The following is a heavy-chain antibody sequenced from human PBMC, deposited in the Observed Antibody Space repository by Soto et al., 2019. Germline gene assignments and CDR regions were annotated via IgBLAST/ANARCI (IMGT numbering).Heavy chain of an antibody. CDR1: GFTFSSYG. Sequence: SGGSLRLSCAASGFTFSSYGMHWVRQAPGKGLEWVAVIWYDGSNKCYADSVKGRFTISRDNSKDTLYLQMNSLRAEDTAVYYCARDLLRGGYGAGELDYYYYGMDVWGQGTTVTVSS. J-gene: IGHJ6*02. CDR2: IWYDGSNK. CDR3: ARDLLRGGYGAGELDYYYYGMDV. D-gene: IGHD6-19*01. V-gene: IGHV3-33*01.